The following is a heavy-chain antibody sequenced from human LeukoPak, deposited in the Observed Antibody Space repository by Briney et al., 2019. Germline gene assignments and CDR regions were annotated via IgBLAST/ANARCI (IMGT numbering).Heavy chain of an antibody. CDR3: ARAIFGVVVNWFAP. V-gene: IGHV1-8*01. CDR2: MNPNSGNT. J-gene: IGHJ5*02. Sequence: ASVKVSCKASGYTFTSYDINWVRQATGQGLQWMGWMNPNSGNTGYAQKFQGRVTMTRNTSISTAYMELSSLRSEDTAVYYCARAIFGVVVNWFAPWGQGPLVPVSS. CDR1: GYTFTSYD. D-gene: IGHD3-3*01.